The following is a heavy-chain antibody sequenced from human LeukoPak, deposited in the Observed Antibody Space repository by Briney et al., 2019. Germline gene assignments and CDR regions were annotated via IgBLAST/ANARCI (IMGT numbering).Heavy chain of an antibody. D-gene: IGHD2-2*01. V-gene: IGHV3-21*01. CDR2: ISSTSSDI. CDR1: GFSFTSYT. J-gene: IGHJ4*02. Sequence: GGSLRLSCAASGFSFTSYTMNWVRQAPGKGLEWVSSISSTSSDIYYADSVKGRFTISRDNAKNSLYLQMNSLRAEDTAVYYCARPRPTIVVVPAASDYWGQGTLVTVSS. CDR3: ARPRPTIVVVPAASDY.